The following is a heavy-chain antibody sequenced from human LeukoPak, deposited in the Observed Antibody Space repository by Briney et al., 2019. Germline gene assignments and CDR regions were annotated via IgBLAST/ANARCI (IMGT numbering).Heavy chain of an antibody. Sequence: PGGSLRLSCAASGFTFSSYSMNWVRQAPGKGLEWVSSISSSSGYIYYADSVKGRFTISRDNAKNSLYLQMNSLRAEDTAVYYCVRDTLYDSRQKSGVDYWGQGTLVTVSS. CDR1: GFTFSSYS. D-gene: IGHD3-22*01. J-gene: IGHJ4*02. V-gene: IGHV3-21*01. CDR3: VRDTLYDSRQKSGVDY. CDR2: ISSSSGYI.